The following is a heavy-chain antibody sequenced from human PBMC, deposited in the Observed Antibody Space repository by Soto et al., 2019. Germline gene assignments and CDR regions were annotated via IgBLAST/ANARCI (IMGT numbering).Heavy chain of an antibody. CDR2: ISGSGGST. J-gene: IGHJ4*02. V-gene: IGHV3-23*01. Sequence: GGSLRLSCAASGFTFSSYARSWVRQAPGKGLEWVSAISGSGGSTYYADSVKGRFTISRDNSKNTLYLQMNSLRAEDTAVYYCAKDRPGIYYDSSGPIDYWGQGTLVTVSS. CDR3: AKDRPGIYYDSSGPIDY. CDR1: GFTFSSYA. D-gene: IGHD3-22*01.